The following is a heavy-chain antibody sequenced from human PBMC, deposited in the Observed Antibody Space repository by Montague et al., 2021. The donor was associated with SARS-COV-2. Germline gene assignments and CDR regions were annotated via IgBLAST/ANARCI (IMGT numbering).Heavy chain of an antibody. Sequence: SETLFLTCTVSGGSITVSRYDWGWIRQPPGKGLEWIGSVHYTGTTSYNASLKSRLTISVDTSENQFSLKMTSVTASDTAVYYCARHRANAGSFDIWGQGTMVNVSS. CDR2: VHYTGTT. J-gene: IGHJ3*02. D-gene: IGHD1-1*01. CDR1: GGSITVSRYD. CDR3: ARHRANAGSFDI. V-gene: IGHV4-39*01.